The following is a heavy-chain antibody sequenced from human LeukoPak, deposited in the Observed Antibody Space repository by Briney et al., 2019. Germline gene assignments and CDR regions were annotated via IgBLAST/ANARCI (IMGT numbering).Heavy chain of an antibody. CDR2: ITNSGNSK. Sequence: PGGSLRLSCAASECTFSSYSMNWVRQAPGKGLEWVSYITNSGNSKSYTDSVKGRFTLSRGNTKNSLYLQMNGLRAEDTAVYYCARTRSSGYLTVDYWAQGILVTVSS. CDR1: ECTFSSYS. CDR3: ARTRSSGYLTVDY. V-gene: IGHV3-48*01. J-gene: IGHJ4*02. D-gene: IGHD3-22*01.